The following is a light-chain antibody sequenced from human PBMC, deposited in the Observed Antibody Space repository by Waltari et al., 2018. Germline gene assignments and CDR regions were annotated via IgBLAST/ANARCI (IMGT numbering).Light chain of an antibody. CDR3: QQTYSVPYT. CDR2: TAS. Sequence: DIQMTQFPSSLSASVGDNIPISCRASQTIDAYLNWYQQRPPKAPKLLMYTASRLQSGAPSRFSGSGSGTVFTLNVSSLQPEDFATYYCQQTYSVPYTFGQGTKEEIK. V-gene: IGKV1-39*01. J-gene: IGKJ2*01. CDR1: QTIDAY.